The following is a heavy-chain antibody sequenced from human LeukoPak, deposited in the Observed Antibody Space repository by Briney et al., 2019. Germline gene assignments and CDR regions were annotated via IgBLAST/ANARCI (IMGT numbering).Heavy chain of an antibody. CDR1: GFTVSSNY. CDR3: ATSLAYWLAPQPFDL. D-gene: IGHD3-9*01. J-gene: IGHJ4*02. CDR2: IYSGGST. Sequence: SGGSLRLSCAAPGFTVSSNYMSWVRQAPGKGLEWVSVIYSGGSTYYADSVKGRFTISRDDPKNTLYLQMNSLKTEDTAVYYCATSLAYWLAPQPFDLWGQGTLVTVSS. V-gene: IGHV3-66*01.